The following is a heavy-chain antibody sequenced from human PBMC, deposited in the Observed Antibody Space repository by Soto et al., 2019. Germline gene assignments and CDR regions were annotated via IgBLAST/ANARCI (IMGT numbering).Heavy chain of an antibody. V-gene: IGHV1-2*02. D-gene: IGHD1-26*01. Sequence: ASVKGSCTTSGYTFSAYYVHWARRAPGRGFQWLGWINPSNEITTFSEFFQGRITMTRDTSTNTVHMELNMLTSDDTAVYYCKRGGWGDSPIDYWGQGTQVTVSS. CDR1: GYTFSAYY. J-gene: IGHJ4*02. CDR2: INPSNEIT. CDR3: KRGGWGDSPIDY.